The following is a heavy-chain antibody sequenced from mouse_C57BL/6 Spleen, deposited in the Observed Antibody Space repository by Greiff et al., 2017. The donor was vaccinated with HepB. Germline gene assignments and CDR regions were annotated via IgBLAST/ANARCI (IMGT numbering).Heavy chain of an antibody. Sequence: VQLQQPGTELVKPGASVKLSCKASGYTFTSYWMHWVKQRPGQGLEWIGNINPSNGGTNYNEKFKSKATLTLDKSSSTAYMQLSSLTSEDDAVYYCARDPFYYYGSERYFDVWGTGTTVTVSS. CDR1: GYTFTSYW. D-gene: IGHD1-1*01. CDR3: ARDPFYYYGSERYFDV. CDR2: INPSNGGT. J-gene: IGHJ1*03. V-gene: IGHV1-53*01.